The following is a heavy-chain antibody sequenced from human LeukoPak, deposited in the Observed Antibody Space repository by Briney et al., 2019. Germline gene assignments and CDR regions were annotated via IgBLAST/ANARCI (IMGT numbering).Heavy chain of an antibody. CDR2: ISVVDNTI. D-gene: IGHD1-26*01. V-gene: IGHV3-48*03. Sequence: GGSLRLSCAASGFTFSSYEMNWVRQAPGKGLEWVSYISVVDNTIYYADSVEGRFTVSSDNATNSLYLQMNSLGAEDTAMYYCARDLIVGSTITSYFDYWGQGTLVTVSS. J-gene: IGHJ4*02. CDR3: ARDLIVGSTITSYFDY. CDR1: GFTFSSYE.